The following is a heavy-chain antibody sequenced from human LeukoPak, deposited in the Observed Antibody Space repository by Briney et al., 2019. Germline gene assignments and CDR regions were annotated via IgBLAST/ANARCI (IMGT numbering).Heavy chain of an antibody. V-gene: IGHV1-46*01. D-gene: IGHD5-12*01. CDR1: GYSLTNYY. Sequence: ASVKVSCKAFGYSLTNYYVHWVRQAPGQGLEWMGEINRSGGSTSYAQKFQGRITVTRDTYTNTVYMDLSSLRSEDTATYYCARGAPTTRIGAGRFDYWGQGSLLTVAS. CDR2: INRSGGST. CDR3: ARGAPTTRIGAGRFDY. J-gene: IGHJ4*02.